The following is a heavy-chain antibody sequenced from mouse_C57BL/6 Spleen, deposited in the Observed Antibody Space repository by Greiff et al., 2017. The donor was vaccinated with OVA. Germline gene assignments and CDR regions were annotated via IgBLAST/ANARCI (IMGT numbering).Heavy chain of an antibody. CDR3: AREFITTVVATDYAMDY. J-gene: IGHJ4*01. V-gene: IGHV1-80*01. Sequence: QVQLQQSGAELVKPGASVKISCKASGYAFSSYWMNWVKQRPGKGLEWIGQIYPGDGDTNYNGKFKGKATLTADKSSSTAYMQLSSLTSEDSAVYFCAREFITTVVATDYAMDYWGQGTSVTVSS. D-gene: IGHD1-1*01. CDR1: GYAFSSYW. CDR2: IYPGDGDT.